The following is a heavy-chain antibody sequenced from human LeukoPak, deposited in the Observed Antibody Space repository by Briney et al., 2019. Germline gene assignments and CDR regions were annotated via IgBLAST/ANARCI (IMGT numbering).Heavy chain of an antibody. V-gene: IGHV5-51*01. J-gene: IGHJ5*02. CDR3: AKRSTSSRFAFDP. CDR1: GYTFAPYC. CDR2: IYPGDSAT. D-gene: IGHD6-6*01. Sequence: GESLKITCKGSGYTFAPYCIAWVRQKPGKGLEWMGIIYPGDSATQHSPSFQGQVTISVDKSIKTAYLQWSSLEDSDTAMYYCAKRSTSSRFAFDPWGRGTLVSVSS.